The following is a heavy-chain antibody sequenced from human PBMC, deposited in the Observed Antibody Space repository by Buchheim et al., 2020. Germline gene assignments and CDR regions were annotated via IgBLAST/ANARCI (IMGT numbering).Heavy chain of an antibody. Sequence: EVQLVQSGAEVKKPGESLRISCQGSGYSFTSHWITWVRQMPGKGLEWMGRIDPSDSYTDYGPSFQGHVTMSVDKSINTAYLQWGSLKASDTAIYYCARHSYCATDCFFDFWGQGTL. CDR1: GYSFTSHW. CDR2: IDPSDSYT. CDR3: ARHSYCATDCFFDF. V-gene: IGHV5-10-1*03. J-gene: IGHJ4*02. D-gene: IGHD2-21*02.